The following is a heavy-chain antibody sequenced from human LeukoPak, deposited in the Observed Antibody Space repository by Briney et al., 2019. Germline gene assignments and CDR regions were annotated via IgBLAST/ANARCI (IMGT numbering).Heavy chain of an antibody. CDR1: GFTFSTFG. CDR2: IRYDGGIQ. CDR3: VKGIVVADKFDY. Sequence: GGSLRLSCAASGFTFSTFGMHWVRQAPGKGLEWVAFIRYDGGIQHYADSVKGRFTISRDNSKNTMYLQMDSLRAEDTAVYYCVKGIVVADKFDYWGQGTLVTVSS. J-gene: IGHJ4*02. V-gene: IGHV3-30*02. D-gene: IGHD6-19*01.